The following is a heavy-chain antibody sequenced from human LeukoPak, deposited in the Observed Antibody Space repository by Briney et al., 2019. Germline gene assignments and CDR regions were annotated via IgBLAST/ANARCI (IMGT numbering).Heavy chain of an antibody. CDR1: GGSISSYY. V-gene: IGHV4-4*07. CDR2: IYTSGST. D-gene: IGHD3-3*01. Sequence: PSETLSLTCTISGGSISSYYWSWIQQPAGKGLEWIGRIYTSGSTNYNPSLKSRVTMSVDTSKNQFSLKLSSVTAADTAVYYCARDLGVTIFGLSNGMDVWGQGTTVTVSS. J-gene: IGHJ6*02. CDR3: ARDLGVTIFGLSNGMDV.